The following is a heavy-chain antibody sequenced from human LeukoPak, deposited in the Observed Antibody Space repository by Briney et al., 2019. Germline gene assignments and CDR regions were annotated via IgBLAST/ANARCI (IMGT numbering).Heavy chain of an antibody. CDR2: MNADGSST. V-gene: IGHV3-74*01. J-gene: IGHJ2*01. Sequence: GGSLRPSCAASGFVLSDYWMHWVRQAPGRGLVWVSRMNADGSSTTYADSVKGRFTISRDNAKNTLYLQMNSLRVEDTAVYFCARESPQTGDWYFDLWGCGTQVTVSP. CDR1: GFVLSDYW. CDR3: ARESPQTGDWYFDL.